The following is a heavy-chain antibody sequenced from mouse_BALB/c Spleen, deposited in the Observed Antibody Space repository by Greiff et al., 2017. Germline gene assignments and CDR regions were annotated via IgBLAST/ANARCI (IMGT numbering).Heavy chain of an antibody. D-gene: IGHD1-1*01. Sequence: QVQLQQPGAELVRPGASVSLSARASASSFPSYWRTGVRRRPGQGLEWIGMIHPSDSETRLNQKFKDKATLTVDKSSSTAYMQLSSPTSEDSAVYYCARWGYYGSSYYYYAMDYWGQGTSVTVSS. CDR1: ASSFPSYW. J-gene: IGHJ4*01. CDR3: ARWGYYGSSYYYYAMDY. CDR2: IHPSDSET. V-gene: IGHV1-59*01.